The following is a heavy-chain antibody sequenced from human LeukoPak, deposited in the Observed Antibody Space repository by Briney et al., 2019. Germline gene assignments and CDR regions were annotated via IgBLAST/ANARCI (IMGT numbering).Heavy chain of an antibody. CDR3: ARVSSSTLFDP. V-gene: IGHV3-23*01. Sequence: GGSLRLSCAASGFTFSSYAMSWVRQAPGKGLEWVSAISGSGGSTYYADSVKGRFTISRDNSKNTLYLQMNSLRAGDTAVYYCARVSSSTLFDPWGQGTLVTVSS. CDR1: GFTFSSYA. J-gene: IGHJ5*02. CDR2: ISGSGGST. D-gene: IGHD6-13*01.